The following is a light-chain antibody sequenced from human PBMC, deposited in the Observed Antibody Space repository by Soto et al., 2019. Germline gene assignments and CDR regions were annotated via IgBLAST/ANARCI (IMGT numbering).Light chain of an antibody. CDR2: DAS. CDR3: QQYNSYLT. J-gene: IGKJ4*01. V-gene: IGKV1-5*01. CDR1: QSIGRW. Sequence: DIQMTQSPSTLSASVRDRVTITCRASQSIGRWLAWYQQKPGKAPKLLIFDASTLESGVPSRFSGSGSGTEFTLTISSLQPDDFATYYCQQYNSYLTLGGGTKVDIK.